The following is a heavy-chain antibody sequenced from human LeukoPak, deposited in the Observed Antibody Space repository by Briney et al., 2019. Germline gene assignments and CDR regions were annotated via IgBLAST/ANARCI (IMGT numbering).Heavy chain of an antibody. V-gene: IGHV3-7*01. CDR3: ARDSPYSSGWYHYYYYYYMDV. CDR2: IKQDGSET. J-gene: IGHJ6*03. Sequence: GGSLRLSCISSGFMYSNYWMTWVRVRQAPGKGLEWVANIKQDGSETYYVDSVKGRFTISRDNAKNSLYLQMNSLRAEDTAVYYCARDSPYSSGWYHYYYYYYMDVWGKGTTVTISS. CDR1: GFMYSNYW. D-gene: IGHD6-19*01.